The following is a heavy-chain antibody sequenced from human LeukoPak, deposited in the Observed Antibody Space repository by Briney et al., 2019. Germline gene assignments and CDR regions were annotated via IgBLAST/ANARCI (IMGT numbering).Heavy chain of an antibody. CDR2: ISGSGGST. Sequence: GGSLTLSCAASGFTFSSYAMSWVRQAPGKGLEWVSAISGSGGSTYYADSVKGRFTISRDNSKNTLYLQMNSLRAEDTAVYYCATPPDYDSSGYYLFDYWGQGTLVTVSS. J-gene: IGHJ4*02. V-gene: IGHV3-23*01. CDR3: ATPPDYDSSGYYLFDY. D-gene: IGHD3-22*01. CDR1: GFTFSSYA.